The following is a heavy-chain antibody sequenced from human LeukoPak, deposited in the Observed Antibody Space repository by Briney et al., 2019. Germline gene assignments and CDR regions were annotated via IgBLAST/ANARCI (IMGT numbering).Heavy chain of an antibody. CDR2: IYTSGST. J-gene: IGHJ4*02. CDR1: GGSISSGSYY. Sequence: PSQTLSLTCTVSGGSISSGSYYWSWIRQPAGKGLEWIGRIYTSGSTNYNPFLKSRVTISVDTSKNQFSLKLSSVTAADTAVYYCARTSWRGDILTGYYIGGAYYFDYWGQGTLVTVSS. V-gene: IGHV4-61*02. CDR3: ARTSWRGDILTGYYIGGAYYFDY. D-gene: IGHD3-9*01.